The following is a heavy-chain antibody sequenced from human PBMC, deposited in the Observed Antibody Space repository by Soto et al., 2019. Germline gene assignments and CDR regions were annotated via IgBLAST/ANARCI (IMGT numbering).Heavy chain of an antibody. CDR3: AKEVIAARPYYFDY. D-gene: IGHD6-6*01. J-gene: IGHJ4*02. V-gene: IGHV3-23*01. CDR2: ISASGAYT. Sequence: EVHLLESGGGLVQPGGSLRLSCAASGFTFSSYAVSWARQTPGKGLEWVSTISASGAYTYYADSVKGRFTISRDNSKNTLYLQMRSLRVGDTATYYCAKEVIAARPYYFDYWGQGTLVTVSS. CDR1: GFTFSSYA.